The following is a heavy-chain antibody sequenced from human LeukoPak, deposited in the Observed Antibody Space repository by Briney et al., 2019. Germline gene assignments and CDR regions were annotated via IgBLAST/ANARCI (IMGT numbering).Heavy chain of an antibody. CDR1: GFTFSSYS. J-gene: IGHJ4*02. CDR3: ASIRWSRTLDY. CDR2: IKQDGSEK. D-gene: IGHD2-15*01. V-gene: IGHV3-7*01. Sequence: GGSLRLSCAASGFTFSSYSMNWVRQAPGKGLEWVANIKQDGSEKYYVDSVKGRFTISRDNAKNSLYLQMNSLRAEDTAVYYCASIRWSRTLDYWGQGTLVTVSS.